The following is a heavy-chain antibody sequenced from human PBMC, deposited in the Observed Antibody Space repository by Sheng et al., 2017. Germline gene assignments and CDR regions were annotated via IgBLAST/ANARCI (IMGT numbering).Heavy chain of an antibody. J-gene: IGHJ3*02. D-gene: IGHD2-15*01. CDR1: GFTFYTSR. V-gene: IGHV3-7*05. Sequence: EVQLVESGGGLVQPGGSLRLSCAASGFTFYTSRMSWVHQAPGKGLEWVANINQDGSERNYLDSVRGRFTISRDNAKDSLYLQLNSLRVEDTAVYYCARTPWAHDAFDIWGQGTMVTVSS. CDR3: ARTPWAHDAFDI. CDR2: INQDGSER.